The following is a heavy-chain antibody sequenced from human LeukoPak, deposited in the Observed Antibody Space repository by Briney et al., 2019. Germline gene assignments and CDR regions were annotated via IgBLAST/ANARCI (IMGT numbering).Heavy chain of an antibody. CDR1: GGSMSSSSYY. V-gene: IGHV4-39*07. CDR3: GGAILPPPDFDY. J-gene: IGHJ4*02. CDR2: IYYSGTT. D-gene: IGHD2-21*01. Sequence: SETLSLTCTVSGGSMSSSSYYWGWIRQPPGKGLEWIGSIYYSGTTYYSPSLKSRVTISVDTSKNQFSLKLSSVTAADTGVDYCGGAILPPPDFDYWGQGTLVTVSS.